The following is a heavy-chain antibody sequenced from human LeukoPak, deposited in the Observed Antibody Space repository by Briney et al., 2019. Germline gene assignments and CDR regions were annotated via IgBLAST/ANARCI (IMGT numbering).Heavy chain of an antibody. D-gene: IGHD3-10*01. CDR2: ISSSSSYI. CDR3: ARGRVVRGYMGY. Sequence: GGPLRLSCAASGFTFSSYSMNWVRQAPGKGLEWVSSISSSSSYIYYADSVKGRFTISRDNAKNSLYPQMNSLRAEDTAVYYCARGRVVRGYMGYWGQGTLVTVSS. CDR1: GFTFSSYS. J-gene: IGHJ4*02. V-gene: IGHV3-21*01.